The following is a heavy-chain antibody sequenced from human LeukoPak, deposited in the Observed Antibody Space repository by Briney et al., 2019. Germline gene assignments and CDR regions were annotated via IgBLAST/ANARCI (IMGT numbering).Heavy chain of an antibody. V-gene: IGHV7-4-1*02. CDR2: INTNTGNP. D-gene: IGHD1-1*01. CDR1: GYIFDIYA. Sequence: ASVKVSCKASGYIFDIYAMIWVRQAPGQGLELMGWINTNTGNPTYAQGFTGRFVVSLDTSVSTAYLQISSLKAEDTAVYYCARDYSLTLGTTTYFQHWGQGTLVTVSS. J-gene: IGHJ1*01. CDR3: ARDYSLTLGTTTYFQH.